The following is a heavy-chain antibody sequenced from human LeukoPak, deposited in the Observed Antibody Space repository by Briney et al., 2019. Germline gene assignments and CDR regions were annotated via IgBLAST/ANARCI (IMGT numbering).Heavy chain of an antibody. CDR2: IYHTGDT. CDR3: ARRTPATSKAGAGSFLTYQDNTFDI. J-gene: IGHJ3*02. D-gene: IGHD6-19*01. Sequence: SETLSLTRTVSGDSMSNFWWSWVRQPPGKGLEWVGYIYHTGDTYYNPSLRSPLTISLDTSKNQFSLKLSSLTAADTAVYYCARRTPATSKAGAGSFLTYQDNTFDIWGHGTMVTVSS. CDR1: GDSMSNFW. V-gene: IGHV4-59*01.